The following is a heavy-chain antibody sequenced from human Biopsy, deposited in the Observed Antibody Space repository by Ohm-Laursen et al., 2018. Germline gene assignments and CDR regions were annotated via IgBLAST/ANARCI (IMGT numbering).Heavy chain of an antibody. V-gene: IGHV1-18*01. J-gene: IGHJ6*02. CDR2: ISSSNDNA. D-gene: IGHD3-22*01. CDR1: GFIFTSYG. CDR3: ARDFFDSSGYFYYYNGVDL. Sequence: SVKVSCKTSGFIFTSYGLSWVRQAPGQGLEWMGWISSSNDNANYAQKFQGRVTMTADTSTSTAYMELRSLRSDDTAVYYCARDFFDSSGYFYYYNGVDLWGQGTTVTVSS.